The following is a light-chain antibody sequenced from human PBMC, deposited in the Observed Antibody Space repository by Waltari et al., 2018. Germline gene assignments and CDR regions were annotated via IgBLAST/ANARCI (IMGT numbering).Light chain of an antibody. Sequence: SYELTQPPSLSVSPGQTARITCSGDALPKQYAYWSQQKPGQAPVLVIYKDSERPSGIPERFSGSSSGTTVTLTISGVQAEDEADYYCQSADSSGTYRGVFGTGTKVTVL. CDR1: ALPKQY. CDR3: QSADSSGTYRGV. CDR2: KDS. V-gene: IGLV3-25*03. J-gene: IGLJ1*01.